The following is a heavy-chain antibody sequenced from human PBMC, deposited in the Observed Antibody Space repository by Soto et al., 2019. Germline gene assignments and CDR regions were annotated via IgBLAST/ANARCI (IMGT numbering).Heavy chain of an antibody. CDR1: GYTFTYYH. V-gene: IGHV1-46*01. CDR3: ARGRASGSYYLLDY. CDR2: INPNGGDT. J-gene: IGHJ4*02. Sequence: ASVKVSCKASGYTFTYYHVHWVRQAPGQGLEWMGIINPNGGDTSYAQKFQGRVTMTRDTAIRTAYMEVSRLRSDDTAVYYCARGRASGSYYLLDYWGQGTLVTVSS. D-gene: IGHD3-10*01.